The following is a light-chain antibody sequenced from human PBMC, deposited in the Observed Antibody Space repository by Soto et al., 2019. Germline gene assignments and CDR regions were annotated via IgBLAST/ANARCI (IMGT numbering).Light chain of an antibody. CDR1: SSDVGRYNL. CDR3: CSYAGSSKV. V-gene: IGLV2-23*01. Sequence: QSALTQPASVSGSPGQSITISCTGTSSDVGRYNLVSWYQQHPGKAPKVMIYAGSNRPTGVSNRFSCSKSGNTASLTISGLQAEDEADYYCCSYAGSSKVFGGGTKLTVL. CDR2: AGS. J-gene: IGLJ2*01.